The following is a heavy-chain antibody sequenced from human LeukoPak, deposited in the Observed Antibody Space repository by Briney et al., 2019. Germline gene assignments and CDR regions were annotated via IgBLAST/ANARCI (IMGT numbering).Heavy chain of an antibody. V-gene: IGHV4-61*02. D-gene: IGHD5-24*01. CDR2: IYTSGST. CDR3: ARGDGVEMGDY. J-gene: IGHJ4*02. CDR1: GGSISSGSYY. Sequence: SETLSLTCTVSGGSISSGSYYWSWIRQPAGKGLGWIGRIYTSGSTNYNPSLKSRVTISVDTSKNQFSLKLSSVTAADTAVYYCARGDGVEMGDYWGQGTLVTVSS.